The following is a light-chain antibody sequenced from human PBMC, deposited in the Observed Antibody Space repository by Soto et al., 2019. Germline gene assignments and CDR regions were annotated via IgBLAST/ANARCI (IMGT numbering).Light chain of an antibody. CDR3: QKYNSAPFT. CDR1: QGITNY. J-gene: IGKJ3*01. V-gene: IGKV1-27*01. Sequence: DIQMTQSPSSLSASVGDRVTITCRASQGITNYLAWYQQQPGKVPKLLIYATSTLQSGVPSRFSGSGSGTDFTLTISSRQPEDVATYYCQKYNSAPFTVGAGTKVDIK. CDR2: ATS.